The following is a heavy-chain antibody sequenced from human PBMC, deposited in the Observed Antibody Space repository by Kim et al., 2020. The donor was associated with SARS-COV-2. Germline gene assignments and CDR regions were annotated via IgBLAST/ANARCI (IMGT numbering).Heavy chain of an antibody. V-gene: IGHV3-23*01. CDR2: ISGSDGNT. CDR1: GFTFKNYA. D-gene: IGHD6-13*01. Sequence: GGSLRLSCAASGFTFKNYAMNWVRQAPVKGLEWVSAISGSDGNTYYADSVKGRFTISRDNSKNTLYLQMNSLRAEDTAVYYCAKDSSSWQYYYYYYGMDVWGQGTTVTVSS. J-gene: IGHJ6*02. CDR3: AKDSSSWQYYYYYYGMDV.